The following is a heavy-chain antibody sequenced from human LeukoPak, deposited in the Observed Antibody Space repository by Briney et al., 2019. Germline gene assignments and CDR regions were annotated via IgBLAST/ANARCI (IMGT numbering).Heavy chain of an antibody. V-gene: IGHV3-9*01. D-gene: IGHD3/OR15-3a*01. CDR3: AKVGIFGLVTYYFDY. Sequence: GGSLRLSCAASGFTFDEYAMHWVRQAPGKGLEWVSGISWNSGLIDYADSVKGRFTISRDNSKNSLFLQMNSLKAEDTAFYYCAKVGIFGLVTYYFDYWGQGTLVTVSS. J-gene: IGHJ4*02. CDR1: GFTFDEYA. CDR2: ISWNSGLI.